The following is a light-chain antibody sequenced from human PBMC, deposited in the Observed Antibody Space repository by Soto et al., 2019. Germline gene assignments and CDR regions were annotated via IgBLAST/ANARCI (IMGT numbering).Light chain of an antibody. V-gene: IGKV3-20*01. CDR1: QSVRSNC. CDR3: QQYGSSPQT. CDR2: GAS. J-gene: IGKJ5*01. Sequence: EIVLTQSPGTLSMSPGESATLSCRASQSVRSNCLAWYQQKPGQAPRLLTFGASNRATGIPDRFSGSGSGTDFTLTISRLEPEDFAVYYCQQYGSSPQTFVQGTRLDIE.